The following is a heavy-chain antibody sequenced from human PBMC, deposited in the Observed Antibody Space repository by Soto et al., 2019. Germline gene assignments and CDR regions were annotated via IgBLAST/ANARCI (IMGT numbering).Heavy chain of an antibody. Sequence: ASVKVSSTASGYTFTGYYMHLVRHAPGQGLEWMGWINPNSGGTNYAQKFQGWVTMTRDTSISTAYMELSRLRSDDTAVYYCARGTSTASSGWYVYWGQGTLVTVSS. D-gene: IGHD6-19*01. CDR2: INPNSGGT. V-gene: IGHV1-2*04. CDR1: GYTFTGYY. J-gene: IGHJ4*02. CDR3: ARGTSTASSGWYVY.